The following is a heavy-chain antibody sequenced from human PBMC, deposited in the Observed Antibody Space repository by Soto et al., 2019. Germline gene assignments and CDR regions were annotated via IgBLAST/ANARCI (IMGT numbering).Heavy chain of an antibody. V-gene: IGHV3-21*01. CDR3: ARMGSVSTFSWSDYYYGMDV. Sequence: EVQLVESGGGLVKPGGSLRLSCAASGFTFSSYSMNWVRQAPGKGLEWVSSISSRTNYMYYADSVKGRFTISRDDAKNSLYLQMKSLRVEDTAVYYCARMGSVSTFSWSDYYYGMDVWGQGTTVTVSS. J-gene: IGHJ6*02. CDR2: ISSRTNYM. CDR1: GFTFSSYS. D-gene: IGHD3-16*01.